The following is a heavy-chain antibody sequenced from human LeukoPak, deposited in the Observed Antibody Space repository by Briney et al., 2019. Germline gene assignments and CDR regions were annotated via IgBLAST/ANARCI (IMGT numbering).Heavy chain of an antibody. J-gene: IGHJ6*03. V-gene: IGHV4-4*02. Sequence: SETLSLTCAVSGGSISSSNWWSWVRQPPGKGLEWIGEIYHSGSTNYNPSLKSRVTISVDKSKNQFSLKLSSVTAADTAVYYCASLPGYSSSWYPGHYYYYMDVWGKGTTVTVSS. CDR2: IYHSGST. D-gene: IGHD6-13*01. CDR3: ASLPGYSSSWYPGHYYYYMDV. CDR1: GGSISSSNW.